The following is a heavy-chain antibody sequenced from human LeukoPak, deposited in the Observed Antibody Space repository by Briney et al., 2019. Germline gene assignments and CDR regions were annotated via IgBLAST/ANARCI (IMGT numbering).Heavy chain of an antibody. CDR3: AIDHVLAPWTPFDY. J-gene: IGHJ4*02. CDR1: GFTFSSYA. CDR2: ISGSGGST. V-gene: IGHV3-23*01. D-gene: IGHD3-10*02. Sequence: GGSLSLSCAASGFTFSSYAMSWVRQAPGKGLEWVSAISGSGGSTYYADSVKGRFTISRDNSKNTLYLQMNGLRDEDTAVYYCAIDHVLAPWTPFDYWGQGALVTVSS.